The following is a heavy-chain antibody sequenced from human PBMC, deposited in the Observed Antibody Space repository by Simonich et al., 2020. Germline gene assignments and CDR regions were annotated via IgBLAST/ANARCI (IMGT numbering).Heavy chain of an antibody. J-gene: IGHJ4*02. CDR3: ARDLGSSYYFDY. Sequence: GGGVVQPGRSLRLSCAASGFTFSSYAVHWVRQAPGKGLELVAVISYDGSNKYYADSVKGRFTISRDNSKNTLYLQMNSLRAEDTAVYYCARDLGSSYYFDYWGQGTLVTVSS. CDR1: GFTFSSYA. V-gene: IGHV3-30*07. D-gene: IGHD6-6*01. CDR2: ISYDGSNK.